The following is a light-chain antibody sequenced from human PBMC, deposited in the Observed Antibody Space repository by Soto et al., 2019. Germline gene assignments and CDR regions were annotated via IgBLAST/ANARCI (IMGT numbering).Light chain of an antibody. V-gene: IGLV2-14*01. Sequence: QSALTQPASVSASPGQSVTISCAGTSSDVGGYNYVSWYQQRPGRAPKLMIYEVTYRPSGVSNRFSGSKSGNTASLTISGLQAEDEADYYCSSYTGSNTLGVFGGGTKVTVL. J-gene: IGLJ3*02. CDR3: SSYTGSNTLGV. CDR2: EVT. CDR1: SSDVGGYNY.